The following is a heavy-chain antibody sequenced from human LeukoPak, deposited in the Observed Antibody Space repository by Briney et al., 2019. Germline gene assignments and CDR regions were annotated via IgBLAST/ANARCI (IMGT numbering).Heavy chain of an antibody. Sequence: SETLSLTCTVPGGSISSYYWSWIPQPAGKGLEWIGRIYSSGSTDYNPSLKSRVTMSVDTSKNQFSLRLDSVTAADTAVYYCAREGRSSSSGYWGQGTLVTVSS. J-gene: IGHJ4*02. V-gene: IGHV4-4*07. CDR3: AREGRSSSSGY. D-gene: IGHD6-6*01. CDR2: IYSSGST. CDR1: GGSISSYY.